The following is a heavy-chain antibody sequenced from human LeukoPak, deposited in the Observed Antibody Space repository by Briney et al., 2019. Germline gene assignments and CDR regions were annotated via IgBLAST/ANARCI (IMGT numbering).Heavy chain of an antibody. D-gene: IGHD6-19*01. V-gene: IGHV3-74*01. CDR3: ARAVTGRGCIDF. CDR1: GYTFRSYY. J-gene: IGHJ4*02. Sequence: TGGSLRLSCTASGYTFRSYYMHWVRPVPGKGPVWVSRINPDGSSPIFADSVKGRFTISRDNAKDTLYLQMSSLRADDTALYYCARAVTGRGCIDFWGQGTLVTVSS. CDR2: INPDGSSP.